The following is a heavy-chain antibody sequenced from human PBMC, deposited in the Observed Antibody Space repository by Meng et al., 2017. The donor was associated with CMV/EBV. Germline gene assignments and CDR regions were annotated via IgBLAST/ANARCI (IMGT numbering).Heavy chain of an antibody. V-gene: IGHV6-1*01. CDR1: GDSVSSNSAA. Sequence: SGDSVSSNSAAWNWIRPSPSRGLEWLGRTYYRSKWYNDYAVSVKSRITINPDTSKNQFSLQLNSVTPEDTAVYYCARGIAVAGTRFDYWGQGTLVTVSS. CDR3: ARGIAVAGTRFDY. D-gene: IGHD6-19*01. CDR2: TYYRSKWYN. J-gene: IGHJ4*02.